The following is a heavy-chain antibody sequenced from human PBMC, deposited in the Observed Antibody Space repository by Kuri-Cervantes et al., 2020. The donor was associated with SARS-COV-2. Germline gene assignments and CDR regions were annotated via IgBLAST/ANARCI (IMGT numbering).Heavy chain of an antibody. CDR2: IIPILGIA. D-gene: IGHD3-10*01. V-gene: IGHV1-69*10. J-gene: IGHJ5*02. CDR1: GGTFSSYA. Sequence: SVKVSCKASGGTFSSYAISWVRQAPGQGLEWMGGIIPILGIANYAQKFQGRVTITADKSTSTAYMELSSLRSEDTAVYYCASDSFSQWGGEPGSIWFDPWGQGTLVTVSS. CDR3: ASDSFSQWGGEPGSIWFDP.